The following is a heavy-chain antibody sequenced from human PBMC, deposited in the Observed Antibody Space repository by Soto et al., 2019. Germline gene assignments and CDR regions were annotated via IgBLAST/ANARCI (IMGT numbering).Heavy chain of an antibody. J-gene: IGHJ4*02. V-gene: IGHV3-11*06. CDR1: GFTFNDYY. CDR2: ISSSSGYT. CDR3: ARGGTMVTDF. D-gene: IGHD2-21*02. Sequence: QVQLVESGGGLVKPGGSLRLSCVASGFTFNDYYMSWIRQAPGKGLEWVSYISSSSGYTNYADSVKGRFTISRDNARNALYLQMNSLRAEYTAVYYCARGGTMVTDFWGQGTLVTVSS.